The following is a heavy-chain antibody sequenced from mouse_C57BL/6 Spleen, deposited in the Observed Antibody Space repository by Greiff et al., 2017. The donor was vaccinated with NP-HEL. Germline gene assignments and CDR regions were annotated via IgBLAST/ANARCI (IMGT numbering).Heavy chain of an antibody. Sequence: VKLVESGPELVKPGASVKISCKASGYAFSSSWMNWVKQRPGKGLEWIGRIYPGDGDTNYNGKFKGKATLTADKSSSTAYMQLSSLTSEDSAVYFCAGNYDYPYYYAMDYWGQGTSVTVSS. CDR3: AGNYDYPYYYAMDY. D-gene: IGHD2-4*01. CDR1: GYAFSSSW. J-gene: IGHJ4*01. CDR2: IYPGDGDT. V-gene: IGHV1-82*01.